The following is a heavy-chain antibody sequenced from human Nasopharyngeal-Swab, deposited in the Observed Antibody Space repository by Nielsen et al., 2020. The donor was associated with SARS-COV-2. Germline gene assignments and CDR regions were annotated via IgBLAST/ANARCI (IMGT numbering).Heavy chain of an antibody. V-gene: IGHV4-39*07. CDR2: IYYSGST. J-gene: IGHJ6*02. CDR3: ARVAVVVSYYYYGMDV. Sequence: SEALSLTCTVSGGSISSSSYYWGWLRQPPGKGLEWIGSIYYSGSTYYNPSLKSRVTISVDTSKNQFSLKLISVTAADTAVYYCARVAVVVSYYYYGMDVWGQGTTVTVSS. D-gene: IGHD2-15*01. CDR1: GGSISSSSYY.